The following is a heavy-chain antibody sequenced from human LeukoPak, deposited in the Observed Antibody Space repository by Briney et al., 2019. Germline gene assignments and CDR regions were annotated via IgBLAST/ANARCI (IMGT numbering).Heavy chain of an antibody. J-gene: IGHJ4*02. V-gene: IGHV3-20*04. CDR1: GFTFDDYG. CDR2: INWNGGST. Sequence: TGGSLRLSCAASGFTFDDYGMSWVRQAPGKGLEWVSGINWNGGSTGYADSVKGRFTISRDNAKNSLYLQMNSLRAEDTAVYYCARETLCSSTSCPPGYWGQGTLVTVSS. D-gene: IGHD2-2*01. CDR3: ARETLCSSTSCPPGY.